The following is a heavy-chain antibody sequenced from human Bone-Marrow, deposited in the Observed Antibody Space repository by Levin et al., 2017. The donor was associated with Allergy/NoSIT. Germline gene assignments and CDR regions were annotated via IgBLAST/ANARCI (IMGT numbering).Heavy chain of an antibody. Sequence: GASVKVSCKASGYTFTSYAMHWVRQAPGQRLEWMGWINAGNGNTKYSQKFQGRVTITRDTSASTAYMELSSLRSEDTAVYYCARGQSRRDFWSGYYYYYYYYGMDVWGQGTTVTVSS. CDR2: INAGNGNT. D-gene: IGHD3-3*01. V-gene: IGHV1-3*01. CDR1: GYTFTSYA. CDR3: ARGQSRRDFWSGYYYYYYYYGMDV. J-gene: IGHJ6*02.